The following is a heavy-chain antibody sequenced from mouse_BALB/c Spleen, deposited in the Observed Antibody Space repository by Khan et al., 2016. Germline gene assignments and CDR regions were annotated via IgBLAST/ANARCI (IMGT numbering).Heavy chain of an antibody. V-gene: IGHV9-3-1*01. J-gene: IGHJ4*01. CDR3: ASIYDGYYVGLYYAMDY. CDR1: GYTFTNYG. CDR2: INTYTGEP. D-gene: IGHD2-3*01. Sequence: QIQLVQSGPELKKPGETVKISCTASGYTFTNYGMNWVKQAPGKGLKWMGWINTYTGEPTYADDFKGRFAISLDTSASTAYLQFNNLKNEDTATXYCASIYDGYYVGLYYAMDYWGQGTSVTVAS.